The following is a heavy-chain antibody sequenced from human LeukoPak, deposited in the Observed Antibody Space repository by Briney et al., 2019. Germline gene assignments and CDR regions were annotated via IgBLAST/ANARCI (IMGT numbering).Heavy chain of an antibody. CDR1: GYTFTSYA. CDR3: ARALSPYDSSGYPSPIDY. V-gene: IGHV1-3*01. Sequence: ASVKVSCKAPGYTFTSYAIHWVRQAPGQRLEWMGWINAGNGNTKYSQKFQDRVTITRDTSAGTAYMELSSLRSEDTAVYYCARALSPYDSSGYPSPIDYWGQGTLVTVSS. D-gene: IGHD3-22*01. J-gene: IGHJ4*02. CDR2: INAGNGNT.